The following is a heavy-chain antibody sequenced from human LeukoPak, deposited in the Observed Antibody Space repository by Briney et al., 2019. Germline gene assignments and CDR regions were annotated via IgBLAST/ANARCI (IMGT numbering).Heavy chain of an antibody. V-gene: IGHV1-18*04. J-gene: IGHJ4*02. CDR3: ARDLEQSAHYYGSGSFFDY. CDR2: ISAYNGNT. D-gene: IGHD3-10*01. CDR1: GYTFTSYG. Sequence: GASVKVSCKASGYTFTSYGISWVGQAPGQGLEWMGWISAYNGNTNYAQKLQGRVTMTTDPSTSTAYMELRSLRSDDTAVYYCARDLEQSAHYYGSGSFFDYWGQGTLVTVSS.